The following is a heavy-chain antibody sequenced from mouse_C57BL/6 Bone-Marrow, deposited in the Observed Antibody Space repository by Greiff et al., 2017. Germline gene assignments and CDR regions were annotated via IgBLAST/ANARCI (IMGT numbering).Heavy chain of an antibody. Sequence: EVQVLESGPELVKPGASVKISCKASGYTFTDYNMDWVKQSHGKSLEWIGDINPNNGGTIYNQKFKGKATLTVDKSSSTAYMQLRSLTSEDTAVYYSARGDGYDGDDWGQGTTVTVSS. D-gene: IGHD2-2*01. V-gene: IGHV1-18*01. CDR3: ARGDGYDGDD. J-gene: IGHJ2*01. CDR2: INPNNGGT. CDR1: GYTFTDYN.